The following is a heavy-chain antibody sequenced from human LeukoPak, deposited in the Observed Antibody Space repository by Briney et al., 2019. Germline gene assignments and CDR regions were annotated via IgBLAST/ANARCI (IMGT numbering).Heavy chain of an antibody. Sequence: GGSLRLSCAASGFTFSSYAMSWVRQAPGKGLEWVPAISGSGGSTYYADSVKGRFTISRDNSKNTLYLQMNSLRAEDTAVYYCAKSTEGGSGYYLEYFQHWGQGTLVTVSP. D-gene: IGHD3-22*01. CDR2: ISGSGGST. CDR1: GFTFSSYA. J-gene: IGHJ1*01. V-gene: IGHV3-23*01. CDR3: AKSTEGGSGYYLEYFQH.